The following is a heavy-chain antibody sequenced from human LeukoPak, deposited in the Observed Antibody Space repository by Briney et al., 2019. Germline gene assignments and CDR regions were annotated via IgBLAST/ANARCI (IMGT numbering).Heavy chain of an antibody. Sequence: ASVKVSWKASGYTFTSYGISWLRQAPGQGLEWMGWISAYNGNTNYAQKLQGRVTMTTDTSTSTAYMELRSLRCDDTAVYYCARVPYDSSGYYFHYFDYWGQGTLVTVSS. J-gene: IGHJ4*02. V-gene: IGHV1-18*01. CDR2: ISAYNGNT. CDR3: ARVPYDSSGYYFHYFDY. D-gene: IGHD3-22*01. CDR1: GYTFTSYG.